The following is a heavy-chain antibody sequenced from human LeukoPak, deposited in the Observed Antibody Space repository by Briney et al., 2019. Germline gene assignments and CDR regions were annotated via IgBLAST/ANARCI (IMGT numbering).Heavy chain of an antibody. CDR3: ARLRALSGHRGAFDI. J-gene: IGHJ3*02. D-gene: IGHD5/OR15-5a*01. CDR1: GDSISNHIYY. V-gene: IGHV4-39*01. CDR2: VYYTGNA. Sequence: SETLSLTCAVSGDSISNHIYYWDWIRQTPGKGLEWIGAVYYTGNAYYNPSLKSRVTISVDTSDNRFSLHLSSVNAADTAIYYCARLRALSGHRGAFDIWGQGTMVTVSS.